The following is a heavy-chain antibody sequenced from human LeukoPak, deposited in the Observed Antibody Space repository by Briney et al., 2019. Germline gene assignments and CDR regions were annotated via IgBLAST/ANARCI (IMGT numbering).Heavy chain of an antibody. CDR3: AKAYDSSGYYSLVGF. V-gene: IGHV3-9*01. CDR1: GLTFDDYA. CDR2: ISWNSGSI. D-gene: IGHD3-22*01. J-gene: IGHJ4*02. Sequence: PGGSLRLSCAASGLTFDDYAMHWVRQAPGKGLEWVSGISWNSGSIGYADSVKGRFTISRDNAKNSLYLQMNSLRAEDTALYYCAKAYDSSGYYSLVGFWGQGTLVTVSS.